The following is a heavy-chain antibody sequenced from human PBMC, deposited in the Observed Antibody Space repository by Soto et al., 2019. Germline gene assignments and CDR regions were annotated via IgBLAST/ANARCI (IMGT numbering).Heavy chain of an antibody. CDR1: GFLFSNYA. V-gene: IGHV3-33*01. CDR3: ARDKFTSSSGMDV. D-gene: IGHD6-6*01. Sequence: GGSLRLSCAASGFLFSNYAMHWVRQALGKGLEWVAVLWNDGSNKYYAESVKGRFTISRDNSKNTLDLQMNSLRAEDTAVYYCARDKFTSSSGMDVWGQGTTVTVSS. J-gene: IGHJ6*02. CDR2: LWNDGSNK.